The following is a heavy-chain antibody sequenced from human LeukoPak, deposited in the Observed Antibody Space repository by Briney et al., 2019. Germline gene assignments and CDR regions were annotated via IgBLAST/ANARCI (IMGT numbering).Heavy chain of an antibody. J-gene: IGHJ4*02. V-gene: IGHV1-8*03. CDR2: MNPNSGNT. CDR1: GYTFTSYD. CDR3: ARGVAEGDIVATQTTFFDY. D-gene: IGHD5-12*01. Sequence: ASVKVSCKASGYTFTSYDINWVRQATGQGLEWMGWMNPNSGNTGYAQKFQGRVTITRNTSISTAYMELSSLRSEDTAVYYCARGVAEGDIVATQTTFFDYWGQGTLVTVSS.